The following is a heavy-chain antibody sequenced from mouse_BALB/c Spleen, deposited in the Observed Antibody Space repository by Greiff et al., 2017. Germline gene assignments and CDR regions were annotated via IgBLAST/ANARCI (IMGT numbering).Heavy chain of an antibody. CDR2: ILPGSGST. Sequence: QVQLQQSGAELMKPGASVKISCKATGYTFSSYWIEWVKQRPGHGLEWIGEILPGSGSTNYNEKFKGKATFTADTSSNTAYMQLSSLTSEDSAVYYCARGRSLHYFDYWGQGTTLTVSS. CDR3: ARGRSLHYFDY. CDR1: GYTFSSYW. D-gene: IGHD2-10*01. J-gene: IGHJ2*01. V-gene: IGHV1-9*01.